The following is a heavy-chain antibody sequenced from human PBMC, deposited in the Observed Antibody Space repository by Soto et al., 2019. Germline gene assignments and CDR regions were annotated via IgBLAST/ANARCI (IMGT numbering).Heavy chain of an antibody. D-gene: IGHD1-20*01. V-gene: IGHV3-48*03. Sequence: GGSLRLSCAAAGFTFSSYEMNWVRQAPGKGLEWVSYISSSGSTIYYADSVKGRSTISRDHSRNSAYLEMHSLRSEDTALYLCAQVSTQHSWNDGLESGGTGTLVTVSS. CDR1: GFTFSSYE. J-gene: IGHJ4*02. CDR3: AQVSTQHSWNDGLES. CDR2: ISSSGSTI.